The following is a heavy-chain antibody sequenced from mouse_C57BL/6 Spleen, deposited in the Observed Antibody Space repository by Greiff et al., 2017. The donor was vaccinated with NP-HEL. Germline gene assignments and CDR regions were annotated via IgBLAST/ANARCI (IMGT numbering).Heavy chain of an antibody. J-gene: IGHJ3*01. D-gene: IGHD2-4*01. CDR1: GFTFSSYT. CDR2: ISGGGGNT. Sequence: VQLKESGGGLVKPGGSLKLSCAASGFTFSSYTMSWVRQTPEKRLEWVATISGGGGNTYYPDSVKGRFTISRDNAKNTLYLQMSSLRSEDTALYYWATLYDYDGAWFAYWGQGTLVTVSA. CDR3: ATLYDYDGAWFAY. V-gene: IGHV5-9*01.